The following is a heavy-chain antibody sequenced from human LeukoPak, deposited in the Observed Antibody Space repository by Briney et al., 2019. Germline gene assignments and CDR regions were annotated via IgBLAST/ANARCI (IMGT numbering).Heavy chain of an antibody. CDR3: ARVDDYGSGIF. V-gene: IGHV4-59*01. D-gene: IGHD3-10*01. Sequence: SETLSLTCTVSGGSISSYYWTWIRQPPGKALEWIGYIYYSGSTKYNPSLKSRVTISVDTSKNQFSLKVSSVTAADTAVYYCARVDDYGSGIFWGQGTLVTVSS. J-gene: IGHJ4*02. CDR1: GGSISSYY. CDR2: IYYSGST.